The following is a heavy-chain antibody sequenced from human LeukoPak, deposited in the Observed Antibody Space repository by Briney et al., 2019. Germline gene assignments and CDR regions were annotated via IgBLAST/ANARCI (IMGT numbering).Heavy chain of an antibody. CDR2: IKQDGSEK. J-gene: IGHJ3*02. CDR1: GFTFSSYW. D-gene: IGHD3-3*01. V-gene: IGHV3-7*01. Sequence: GGSLRLSCAASGFTFSSYWMSWVRQAPGKGLEWVANIKQDGSEKYYVDSVKGRFTISRDNAKNSLYLQMNSLRAEDTAVYYCARDRGGVYDFSPPYAFDIWGQGTMVTVSS. CDR3: ARDRGGVYDFSPPYAFDI.